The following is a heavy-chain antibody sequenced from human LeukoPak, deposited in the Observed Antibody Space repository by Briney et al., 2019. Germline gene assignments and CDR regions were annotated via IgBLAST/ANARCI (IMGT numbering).Heavy chain of an antibody. J-gene: IGHJ4*02. CDR3: ARDLTNYFDY. Sequence: GGSLRLSCAASGFTFSSYEMTWVRQAPGRGLEWVSYISSTGGTMYYADSVKGRFTISRDNAKNSLYLQTNSLRAEDTAVYYCARDLTNYFDYWGQGTLVTVSS. CDR1: GFTFSSYE. D-gene: IGHD1-14*01. V-gene: IGHV3-48*03. CDR2: ISSTGGTM.